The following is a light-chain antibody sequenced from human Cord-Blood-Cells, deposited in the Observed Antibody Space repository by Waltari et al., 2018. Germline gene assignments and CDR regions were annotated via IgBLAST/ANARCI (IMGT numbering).Light chain of an antibody. V-gene: IGLV2-14*01. CDR2: DVS. CDR1: SSDVGGYNY. CDR3: SSYTSSSSWV. J-gene: IGLJ3*02. Sequence: SALTQPASVSGSPGQSIPIPCPGTSSDVGGYNYVSWYQQHPGKAPKLMIYDVSNRPSGVSNRFSGSKSGNTASLTISGLQAEDEADYYCSSYTSSSSWVFGGGTKLTVL.